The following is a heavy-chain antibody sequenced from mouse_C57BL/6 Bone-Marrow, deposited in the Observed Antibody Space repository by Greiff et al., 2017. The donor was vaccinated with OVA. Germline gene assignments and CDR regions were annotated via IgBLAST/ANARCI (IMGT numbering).Heavy chain of an antibody. J-gene: IGHJ4*01. V-gene: IGHV1-81*01. CDR2: IYPRSGNT. CDR1: GYTLTSYG. Sequence: QVQLQQSGAELARPGASVKLSCKASGYTLTSYGISWVKQRTGQGLEWIGEIYPRSGNTYYNEKFKGKATLTADKSSSTAYMKLRSLTSEDSAVYFCARYLLEGVDYWGQGTSVTVSS. CDR3: ARYLLEGVDY. D-gene: IGHD5-1*01.